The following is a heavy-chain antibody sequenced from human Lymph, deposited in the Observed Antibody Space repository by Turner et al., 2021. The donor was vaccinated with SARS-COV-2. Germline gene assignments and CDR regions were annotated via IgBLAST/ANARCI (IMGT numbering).Heavy chain of an antibody. Sequence: QVQLVESGGGVVQPGRSLRLSCAASGFTSSNYGMHWVRQAPGKGLEWVAVIWYDGSNKYYADSVKGRFTISRDNSKNTLYLQMNSLRAEDTAVYYCAREGQVGATTGVDYWGQGTLVTVSS. CDR2: IWYDGSNK. D-gene: IGHD1-26*01. CDR3: AREGQVGATTGVDY. J-gene: IGHJ4*02. CDR1: GFTSSNYG. V-gene: IGHV3-33*01.